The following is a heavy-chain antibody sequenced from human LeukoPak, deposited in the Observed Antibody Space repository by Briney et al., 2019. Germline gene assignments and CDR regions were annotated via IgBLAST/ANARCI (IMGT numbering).Heavy chain of an antibody. Sequence: SGGSLRLSCAASGFSFSIYFMNWVRQAPGKGLEWVANIKQDGSEKYYVDSVKGRFTISRDNAKNSLYLQMNSLRAEDTAVYYCVIGSSWPAPFDYWGQGTLVTVSS. J-gene: IGHJ4*02. V-gene: IGHV3-7*01. CDR2: IKQDGSEK. CDR1: GFSFSIYF. CDR3: VIGSSWPAPFDY. D-gene: IGHD6-13*01.